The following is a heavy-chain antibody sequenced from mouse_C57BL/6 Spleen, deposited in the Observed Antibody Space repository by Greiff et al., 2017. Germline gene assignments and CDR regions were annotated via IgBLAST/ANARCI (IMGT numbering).Heavy chain of an antibody. CDR1: GYTFTSYW. CDR2: IDPNSGGT. CDR3: AKKGYYGSSSYWYFDV. D-gene: IGHD1-1*01. V-gene: IGHV1-72*01. Sequence: QVQLQQPGAELVKPGASVKLSCKASGYTFTSYWMHWVKQRPGRGLEWIGRIDPNSGGTKYNEKFKSKATLTVDKPSSTAYMQLSSLTSEDSAVYYCAKKGYYGSSSYWYFDVWGTGTTGTVSS. J-gene: IGHJ1*03.